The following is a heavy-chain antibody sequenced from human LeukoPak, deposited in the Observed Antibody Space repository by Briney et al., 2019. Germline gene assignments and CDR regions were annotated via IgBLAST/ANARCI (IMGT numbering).Heavy chain of an antibody. D-gene: IGHD6-19*01. V-gene: IGHV4-39*01. CDR1: GGSISSSSYY. CDR2: IYYSGST. J-gene: IGHJ4*02. CDR3: ARIIYSSGWYFDY. Sequence: PSETLSLTCTVSGGSISSSSYYWGWIRQPPGKGLERIGSIYYSGSTYYNPSLKSRVTISVDTSKNQFSLKLSSVTAADTAVYYCARIIYSSGWYFDYWGQGTLVTVSS.